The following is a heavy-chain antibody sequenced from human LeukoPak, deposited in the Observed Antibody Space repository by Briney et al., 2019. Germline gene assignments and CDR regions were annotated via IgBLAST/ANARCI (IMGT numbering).Heavy chain of an antibody. CDR1: GGTFSSYA. Sequence: SVKVSCKASGGTFSSYAISWVRQAPGQGLEWMGGIIPIFGTANYAQKFQGRVTITTDESTSTAYMELSSLRSDDTAVFYCARDHLRGESTGGYHFDYWGQGTLVTVSS. D-gene: IGHD3-16*02. J-gene: IGHJ4*02. CDR3: ARDHLRGESTGGYHFDY. CDR2: IIPIFGTA. V-gene: IGHV1-69*05.